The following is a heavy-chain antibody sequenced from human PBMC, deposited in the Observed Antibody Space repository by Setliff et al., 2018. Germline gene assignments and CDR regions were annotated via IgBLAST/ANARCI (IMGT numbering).Heavy chain of an antibody. J-gene: IGHJ5*01. D-gene: IGHD4-4*01. CDR3: ATGPRDSRNYLNWLGS. V-gene: IGHV3-15*01. CDR1: GITFKNAW. CDR2: VKSSGEDVAT. Sequence: GGSLRLSCVASGITFKNAWMTWVRQAPGKGLQWVGRVKSSGEDVATDLAGPVKGRFTMSRDDLRNTIYLQMNSLKSEDTAVYYCATGPRDSRNYLNWLGSWGHGTLVTVPS.